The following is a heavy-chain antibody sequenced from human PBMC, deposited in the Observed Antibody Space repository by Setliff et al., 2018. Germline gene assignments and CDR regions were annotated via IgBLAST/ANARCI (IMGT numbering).Heavy chain of an antibody. D-gene: IGHD2-15*01. V-gene: IGHV1-18*01. CDR2: ISSYNSDVT. J-gene: IGHJ3*01. CDR1: GYIFSSYG. Sequence: ASVKVSCKASGYIFSSYGISWVRQAPGQGPEWMGWISSYNSDVTNYAQRFQGRIAMTTDTSTSVAYMDLRGLRSDDTAIYYCAISTLSICSGGSCPNVFDVWGPGTMVTVSS. CDR3: AISTLSICSGGSCPNVFDV.